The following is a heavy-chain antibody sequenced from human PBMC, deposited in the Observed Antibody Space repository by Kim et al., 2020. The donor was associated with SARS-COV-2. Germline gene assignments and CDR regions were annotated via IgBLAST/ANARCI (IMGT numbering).Heavy chain of an antibody. J-gene: IGHJ3*01. D-gene: IGHD3-22*01. CDR3: ARPTYYYQSRGGAFDV. CDR1: GDTLKNYA. V-gene: IGHV1-69*04. CDR2: IVPTLERA. Sequence: SVKVSCKASGDTLKNYALSWVRQAPGQGLEWMGRIVPTLERADYAPRFQGRLTITADTSTSTVYMALTSLTSEDTAIYYCARPTYYYQSRGGAFDVWGLGTMVTIS.